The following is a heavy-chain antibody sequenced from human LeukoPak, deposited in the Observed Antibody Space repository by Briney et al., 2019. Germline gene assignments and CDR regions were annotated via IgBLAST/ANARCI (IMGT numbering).Heavy chain of an antibody. Sequence: GGSLRLSCAASGFTFSSYAMSWVRQAPGKGLEWVSAISGSGGSTYYADSVKGRFTISRDNSKNTLYLQMNSLRAEDTAVYYCARVPAASYYYYMDVWGKGTAVTVSS. D-gene: IGHD2-2*01. CDR1: GFTFSSYA. CDR3: ARVPAASYYYYMDV. V-gene: IGHV3-23*01. CDR2: ISGSGGST. J-gene: IGHJ6*03.